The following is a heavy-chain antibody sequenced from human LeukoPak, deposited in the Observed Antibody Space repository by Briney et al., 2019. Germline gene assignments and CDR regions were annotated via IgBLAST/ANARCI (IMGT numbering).Heavy chain of an antibody. V-gene: IGHV1-69*06. CDR3: ARAAYYYGSGTNYGMDV. CDR2: IIPIFGTA. Sequence: SVKVPCKASGGTFSSYAISWVRQAPGQGLEWMGGIIPIFGTANYAQKFQGRVTITADKSTSTAYMELSSLRSEDTAVYYCARAAYYYGSGTNYGMDVWGKGTTVTVSS. J-gene: IGHJ6*04. D-gene: IGHD3-10*01. CDR1: GGTFSSYA.